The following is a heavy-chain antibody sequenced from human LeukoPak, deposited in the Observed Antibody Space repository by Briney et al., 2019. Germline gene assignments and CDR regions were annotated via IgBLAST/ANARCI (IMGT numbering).Heavy chain of an antibody. V-gene: IGHV4-59*01. D-gene: IGHD3-9*01. CDR3: ARAPNFDFLTSYYFDY. CDR2: IYDSGSS. J-gene: IGHJ4*02. Sequence: SEALSLTCTVSGGSISGYYWSWIRQPPGKGLEWIGNIYDSGSSNYNPSLKSRVTISLDTSKNQFSLRLTSVTAADTAVYYCARAPNFDFLTSYYFDYWGQGTLVTVSS. CDR1: GGSISGYY.